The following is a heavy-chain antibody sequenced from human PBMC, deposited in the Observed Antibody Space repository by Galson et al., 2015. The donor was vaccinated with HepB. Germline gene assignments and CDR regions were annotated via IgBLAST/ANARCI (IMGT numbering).Heavy chain of an antibody. CDR3: ARNFRYCSSTSCPADY. D-gene: IGHD2-2*01. J-gene: IGHJ4*02. CDR1: GYTFTGYY. Sequence: SVKVSCKASGYTFTGYYMHWVRQAPGQGLEWMGRINPNSGGTNYAQKFQGRVTMTRDTSISTAYMELSRLRSDDTAAYYCARNFRYCSSTSCPADYWGQGTLVTVSS. V-gene: IGHV1-2*06. CDR2: INPNSGGT.